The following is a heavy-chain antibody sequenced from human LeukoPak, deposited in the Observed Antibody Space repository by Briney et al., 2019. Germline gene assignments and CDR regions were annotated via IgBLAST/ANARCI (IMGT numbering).Heavy chain of an antibody. D-gene: IGHD6-13*01. CDR3: ARDPPGIAAAE. V-gene: IGHV3-53*01. CDR2: IYSGGST. J-gene: IGHJ4*02. Sequence: PGGSLRLSCAASGFTFSSYSMNWVRQAPGKGLEWVSVIYSGGSTYYADSVKGRFTISRDNSKNTLYLQMNSLRAEDTAVYYCARDPPGIAAAEWGQGTLVTVSS. CDR1: GFTFSSYS.